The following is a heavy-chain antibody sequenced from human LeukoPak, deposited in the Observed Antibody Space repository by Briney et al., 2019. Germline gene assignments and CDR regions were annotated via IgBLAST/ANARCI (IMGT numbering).Heavy chain of an antibody. CDR1: GYTFTSYA. CDR3: ATLAHYYDSSGYYSRPDY. D-gene: IGHD3-22*01. V-gene: IGHV1-3*01. CDR2: INAGNGNT. Sequence: ASVKVSCKASGYTFTSYAMHWVRQAPGQRLEWMGWINAGNGNTKYSQKFQGRVTITRDTSASTAYMELSSLRSEDTAVYYCATLAHYYDSSGYYSRPDYWGQGTLVTVSS. J-gene: IGHJ4*02.